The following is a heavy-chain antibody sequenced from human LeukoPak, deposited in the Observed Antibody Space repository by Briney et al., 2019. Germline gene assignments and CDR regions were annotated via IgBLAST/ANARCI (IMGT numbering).Heavy chain of an antibody. D-gene: IGHD6-19*01. CDR3: AKVSSGWYYYFGY. Sequence: PGGSLRLSCAASAFTFSSYAMSWVRQAPGKGLEWVSGISGSGASTYYADAVKGRFTISRDNSKNTLYLQMNTLRAEDTAVHYCAKVSSGWYYYFGYWGQGTLVTVSS. V-gene: IGHV3-23*01. CDR2: ISGSGAST. J-gene: IGHJ4*02. CDR1: AFTFSSYA.